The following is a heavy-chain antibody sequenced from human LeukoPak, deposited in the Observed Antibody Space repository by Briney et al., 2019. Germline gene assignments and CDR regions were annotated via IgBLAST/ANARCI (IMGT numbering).Heavy chain of an antibody. CDR2: ISSSSSYI. D-gene: IGHD3-22*01. J-gene: IGHJ3*02. CDR1: GFTFSSYS. V-gene: IGHV3-21*01. Sequence: PGGSLRLSCAASGFTFSSYSMNWVRQAPGKGLEWVSSISSSSSYIYYADSVKGRFTISRDNAKNSLYLQMNSLRAEDTAVYYCARDSSALLGAFDIWGQGTMVTVSS. CDR3: ARDSSALLGAFDI.